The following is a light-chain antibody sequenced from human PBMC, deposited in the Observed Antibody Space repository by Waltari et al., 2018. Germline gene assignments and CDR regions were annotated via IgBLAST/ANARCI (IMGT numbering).Light chain of an antibody. J-gene: IGLJ3*02. CDR2: AFS. V-gene: IGLV1-40*01. CDR3: QSYDSSLSAV. CDR1: RSNLGAGYD. Sequence: QSVLTQPPSVSGAPGHSVTISFTGSRSNLGAGYDVHWYQQLPGAAPNLLIYAFSNRPSGVPDCFYGSKSGTSASLAINGLQAEDEAVYYCQSYDSSLSAVFGGGTKVTVL.